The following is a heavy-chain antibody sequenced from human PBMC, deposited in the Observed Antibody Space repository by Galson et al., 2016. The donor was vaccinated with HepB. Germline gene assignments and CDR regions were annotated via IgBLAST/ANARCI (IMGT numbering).Heavy chain of an antibody. D-gene: IGHD5-12*01. Sequence: SLRLSCAASGFSFSIYWMLWVRQAPGKGLVWVSHINSDGRSTSYADSVKDRFTISRDNAKKTLSLQMNSRRAEDTAVYYCARDKYLSGYDLPVNIWGQGTMVTVSS. CDR1: GFSFSIYW. V-gene: IGHV3-74*01. CDR2: INSDGRST. J-gene: IGHJ3*02. CDR3: ARDKYLSGYDLPVNI.